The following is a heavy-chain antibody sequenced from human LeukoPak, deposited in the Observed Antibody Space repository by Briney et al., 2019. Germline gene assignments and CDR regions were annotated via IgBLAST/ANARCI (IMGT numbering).Heavy chain of an antibody. CDR1: GDSISSGTYY. D-gene: IGHD2-15*01. CDR3: ARDRIGGSPVDY. Sequence: SQTLSLTCTVSGDSISSGTYYWSWIRQPAGKGLDWIGRIYISGTTKYNPALQGRVNISLDTSKNQFSLKLSSVTAADTAVYYCARDRIGGSPVDYWGQGTLVTVSS. CDR2: IYISGTT. J-gene: IGHJ4*02. V-gene: IGHV4-61*02.